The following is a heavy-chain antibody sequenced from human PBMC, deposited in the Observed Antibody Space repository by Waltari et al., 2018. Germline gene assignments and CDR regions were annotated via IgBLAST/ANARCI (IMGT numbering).Heavy chain of an antibody. CDR2: IYYSGST. Sequence: QVQLQESGPGLVKPSETLYLTCTVSGGSISSYSWSWIRQPPGKGLEWIGYIYYSGSTNYNPSLKSRVTISVDTSKNQFSLKLSSVTAADTAVYYCARGTDYGGNSVWGQGTLVTVSS. J-gene: IGHJ4*02. V-gene: IGHV4-59*01. D-gene: IGHD4-17*01. CDR1: GGSISSYS. CDR3: ARGTDYGGNSV.